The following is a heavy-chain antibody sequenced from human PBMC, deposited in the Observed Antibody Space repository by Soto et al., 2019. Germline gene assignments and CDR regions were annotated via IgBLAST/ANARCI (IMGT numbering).Heavy chain of an antibody. CDR3: ARDRLMATAGTARHYFGLDV. J-gene: IGHJ6*02. D-gene: IGHD5-18*01. V-gene: IGHV4-31*03. Sequence: SETLSLTCTVSGGSISSGGYYWSWFRQNPRRGLEWIGNIYYSGNTYYNPSLKSRLTISVDTSKNQFSLNLSSVTAADTAVYYCARDRLMATAGTARHYFGLDVWGQGTTVTVSS. CDR1: GGSISSGGYY. CDR2: IYYSGNT.